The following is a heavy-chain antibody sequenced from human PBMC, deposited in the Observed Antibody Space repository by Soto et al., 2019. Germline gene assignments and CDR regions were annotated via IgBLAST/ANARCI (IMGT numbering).Heavy chain of an antibody. V-gene: IGHV4-30-4*01. CDR1: GGSSSGGDYY. J-gene: IGHJ6*02. D-gene: IGHD2-2*01. Sequence: PSETRSLTCTVSGGSSSGGDYYWSWIRQVPGKGLEWIGYIYYSGSTYYNPSLKSRVAMSVDTSRNQFSLKLSSVTATDTAVYYCARHPGCTSSSCSFSGMDVWGQGTTLPVSS. CDR3: ARHPGCTSSSCSFSGMDV. CDR2: IYYSGST.